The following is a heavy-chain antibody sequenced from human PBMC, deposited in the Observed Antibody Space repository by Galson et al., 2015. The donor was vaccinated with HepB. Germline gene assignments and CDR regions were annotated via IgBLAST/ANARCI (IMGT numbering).Heavy chain of an antibody. CDR3: TTEWIQLWLTFDY. D-gene: IGHD5-18*01. Sequence: SLRLSCAASGFTFSNAWMSWVRQAPGKGLEWVGRIKSKTDGGTTDYAAPVKGRFTISRDDSKNTLYLQMNSLKTEDTAVYYCTTEWIQLWLTFDYWGQGTLVTVSS. CDR2: IKSKTDGGTT. CDR1: GFTFSNAW. J-gene: IGHJ4*02. V-gene: IGHV3-15*01.